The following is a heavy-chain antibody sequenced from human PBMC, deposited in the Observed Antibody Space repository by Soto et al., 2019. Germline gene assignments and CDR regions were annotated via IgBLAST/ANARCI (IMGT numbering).Heavy chain of an antibody. J-gene: IGHJ4*02. Sequence: PGGSLRLSCAASGFTFSNYGMHWVRQAPGKGLEWVAVTSYDGSNKYYADSVKGRFTISRDNSKNTLYLQMNSLRAEDTAVYYCAKAGQQLALDYWGQGTLVTVS. CDR2: TSYDGSNK. CDR3: AKAGQQLALDY. CDR1: GFTFSNYG. V-gene: IGHV3-30*18. D-gene: IGHD6-13*01.